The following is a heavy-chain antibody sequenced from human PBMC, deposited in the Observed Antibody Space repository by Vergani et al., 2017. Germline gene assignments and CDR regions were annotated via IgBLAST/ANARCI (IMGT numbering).Heavy chain of an antibody. D-gene: IGHD3-16*01. V-gene: IGHV4-39*07. CDR1: GGSISSSSYY. J-gene: IGHJ1*01. Sequence: QLQLQESGPGLVKPSETLSLTCTVSGGSISSSSYYWGWIRQPPGKGLEWIGSIYYSGSTYYNPSLKSRVTISVDTSKNQFSLKLSSVTAADTAVYYCARLAITFGGVMIPGXFQHWGQGTLVTVSS. CDR2: IYYSGST. CDR3: ARLAITFGGVMIPGXFQH.